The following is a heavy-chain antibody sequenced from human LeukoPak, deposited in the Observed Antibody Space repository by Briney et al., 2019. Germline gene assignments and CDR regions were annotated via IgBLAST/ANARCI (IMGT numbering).Heavy chain of an antibody. CDR2: IYYSGST. CDR1: GGSISSSSYY. J-gene: IGHJ4*02. V-gene: IGHV4-39*01. D-gene: IGHD2-2*01. CDR3: ARLNIVVVPAAITFDY. Sequence: SETLSLTCTVSGGSISSSSYYWGWIRQPPGKGLEWIGSIYYSGSTYYNPSLKSRVTISVDTSKNQFSLKLSSVTAADTAVYYCARLNIVVVPAAITFDYWGQGTLVTVSS.